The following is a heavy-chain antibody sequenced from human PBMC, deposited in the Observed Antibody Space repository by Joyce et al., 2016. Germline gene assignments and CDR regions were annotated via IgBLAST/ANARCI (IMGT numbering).Heavy chain of an antibody. CDR1: GFTFTGYY. CDR2: IKSEKGDT. V-gene: IGHV1-2*02. Sequence: QVQLVQSGTEVKKPGASVKVSCKASGFTFTGYYMHWVRQAPGQGLEMMGWIKSEKGDTHYTQNFQGRVTMTRDTSINTAYMEVTRLRSDDTAFYYCAREGLTHGGFDYWGLGTLVTVSS. J-gene: IGHJ4*02. CDR3: AREGLTHGGFDY.